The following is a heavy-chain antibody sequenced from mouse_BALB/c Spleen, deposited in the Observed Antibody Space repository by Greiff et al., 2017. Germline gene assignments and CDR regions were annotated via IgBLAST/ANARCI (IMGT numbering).Heavy chain of an antibody. V-gene: IGHV5-17*02. CDR2: ISSGSSTI. CDR1: GFTFSSFG. J-gene: IGHJ2*01. CDR3: ARPPGLYYFDY. Sequence: DVHLVESGGGLVQPGGSRKLSCAASGFTFSSFGMHWVRQAPEKGLEWVAYISSGSSTIYYADTVKGRFTISRDNPKNTLFLQMSSLRSEDTAMYYCARPPGLYYFDYWGQGTTLTVSS.